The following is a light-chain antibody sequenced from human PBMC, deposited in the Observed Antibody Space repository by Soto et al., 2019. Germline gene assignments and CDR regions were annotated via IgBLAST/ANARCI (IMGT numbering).Light chain of an antibody. V-gene: IGKV1-5*01. CDR3: QLQLPST. Sequence: DIQMTQSPSTLSGSVGDRVTITCRASQTISSWLAWYQQKPGKAPKLLIYAAFNLQSGVPSRFSGSGSGTDFILTISSLQPEDFATHFCQLQLPSTFGQGTELEIK. CDR2: AAF. J-gene: IGKJ2*01. CDR1: QTISSW.